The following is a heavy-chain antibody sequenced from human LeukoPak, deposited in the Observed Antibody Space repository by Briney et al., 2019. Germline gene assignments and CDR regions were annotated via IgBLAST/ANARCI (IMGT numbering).Heavy chain of an antibody. CDR2: IIPIFGTA. CDR1: GGTFSSYA. V-gene: IGHV1-69*13. D-gene: IGHD5-18*01. Sequence: SVKVSCKASGGTFSSYAISWVRQAPGQGLEWMGGIIPIFGTANYAQKFQGGVTITADESTSTAYMELSSLRSEDTAVYYCAIRGYSYGSSAAFDIWGQGTMVTVSS. J-gene: IGHJ3*02. CDR3: AIRGYSYGSSAAFDI.